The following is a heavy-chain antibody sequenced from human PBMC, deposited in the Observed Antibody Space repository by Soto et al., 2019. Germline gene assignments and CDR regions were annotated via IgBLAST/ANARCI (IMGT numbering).Heavy chain of an antibody. CDR2: ISYDGSNK. J-gene: IGHJ5*02. Sequence: PGGSLRLSCAASGFTFSSYAMHWVRQAPGKGLEWVAVISYDGSNKYYADSVKGRFTISRDNSKNTLYLQMNSLRAEDTAVYYCAREAWSPPRLSTLLFDPWGQGTMVTVYS. CDR3: AREAWSPPRLSTLLFDP. D-gene: IGHD3-10*01. CDR1: GFTFSSYA. V-gene: IGHV3-30-3*01.